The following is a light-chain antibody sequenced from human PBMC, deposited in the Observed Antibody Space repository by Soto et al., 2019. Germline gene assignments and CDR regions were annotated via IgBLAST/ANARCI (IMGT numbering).Light chain of an antibody. CDR2: DAA. Sequence: DIQMTQSPYSLSAAVAHRVTIACRSSQNINTYLNWYQQKPGKAPKLLMFDAASLQSGVPSRFSGSGSRTDFTLTITSLQHEDFATYYCQQTSRAPFTFGPGTKVDIQ. J-gene: IGKJ3*01. CDR3: QQTSRAPFT. CDR1: QNINTY. V-gene: IGKV1-39*01.